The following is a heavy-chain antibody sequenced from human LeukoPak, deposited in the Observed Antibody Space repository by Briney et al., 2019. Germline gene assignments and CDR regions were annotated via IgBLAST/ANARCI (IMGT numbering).Heavy chain of an antibody. J-gene: IGHJ4*02. CDR2: INHSGST. D-gene: IGHD1-14*01. V-gene: IGHV4-34*01. CDR1: GGSISSYY. CDR3: ARPIRKPRLYYFDY. Sequence: SETLSLTCTVSGGSISSYYWSWIRQPPGKGLEWIGEINHSGSTNYNPSLKSRVTISVDTSKNQFSLKLSSVTAADTAVYYCARPIRKPRLYYFDYWGQGTLVTVSS.